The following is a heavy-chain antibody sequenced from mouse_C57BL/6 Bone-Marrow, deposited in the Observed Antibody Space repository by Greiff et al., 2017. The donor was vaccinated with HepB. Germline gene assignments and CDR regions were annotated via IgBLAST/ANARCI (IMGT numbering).Heavy chain of an antibody. D-gene: IGHD2-5*01. Sequence: EVKLMESGGGLVKPGGSLKLSCAASGFTFSDYGMHWVRQAPEKGLEWVAYISSGSSTIYYADTVKGRFTISRDNAKNTLFLQMTSLRSEDTAMYYCARDSNYVRDFDYWGQGTTLTVSS. CDR3: ARDSNYVRDFDY. CDR2: ISSGSSTI. CDR1: GFTFSDYG. J-gene: IGHJ2*01. V-gene: IGHV5-17*01.